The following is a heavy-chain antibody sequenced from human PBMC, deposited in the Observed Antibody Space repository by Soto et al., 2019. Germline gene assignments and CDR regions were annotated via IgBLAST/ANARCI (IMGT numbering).Heavy chain of an antibody. V-gene: IGHV4-31*03. CDR1: GGSISSGGYY. CDR3: ARAQVDTMVRGVISWSFDY. CDR2: IYYSGST. J-gene: IGHJ4*02. Sequence: PSETLSLTCTVSGGSISSGGYYWSWIRQHPGKGLEWIGYIYYSGSTYYNPSLKSRVTISVDTSKNQFSLKLSSVTAADTAVYYCARAQVDTMVRGVISWSFDYWGQGTLVTVS. D-gene: IGHD3-10*01.